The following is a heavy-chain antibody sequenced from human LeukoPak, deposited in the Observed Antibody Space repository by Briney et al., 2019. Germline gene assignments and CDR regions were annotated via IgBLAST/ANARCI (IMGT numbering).Heavy chain of an antibody. D-gene: IGHD3-3*01. J-gene: IGHJ5*02. V-gene: IGHV1-69*05. CDR3: ARDGWSGYPPFDP. CDR2: IIPIFGTA. Sequence: SVKVSCRASGGTFSSYAISWVRQAPGQGLEWMGGIIPIFGTANYAQKFQGRVTITTDESTSTAYMELSSLRSEDTAVYYCARDGWSGYPPFDPWGRGTLVTVSS. CDR1: GGTFSSYA.